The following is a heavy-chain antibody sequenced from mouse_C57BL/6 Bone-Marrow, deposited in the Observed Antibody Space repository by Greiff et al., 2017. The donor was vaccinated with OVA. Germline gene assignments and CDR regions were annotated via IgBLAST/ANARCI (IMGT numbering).Heavy chain of an antibody. V-gene: IGHV1-15*01. J-gene: IGHJ1*03. CDR1: GYTFTDYE. CDR2: IDPETGGT. CDR3: TSNNWYFDV. Sequence: VKVVESGAELVRPGASVTLSCKASGYTFTDYEMHWVKQTPVHGLEWIGAIDPETGGTAYNQKFKGKAILTADKSSSTDYMELRSLTSEDSAVYYCTSNNWYFDVWGTGTTVTVSS.